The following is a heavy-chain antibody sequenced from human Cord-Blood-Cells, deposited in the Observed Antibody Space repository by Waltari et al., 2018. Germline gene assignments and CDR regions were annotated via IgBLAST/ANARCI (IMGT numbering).Heavy chain of an antibody. V-gene: IGHV1-69*09. CDR1: GGTFSSYA. D-gene: IGHD1-26*01. J-gene: IGHJ4*02. Sequence: QVQLVQSGAEVKKPGSSVKVSCKASGGTFSSYAISWVRQAPGQGLEWMGRIIPILGIANYAQKFQGRVTITADKSTSTAYMELSSLRSEDTAVYYCASKYSGSYLHDFDYWGQGTLVTVSS. CDR3: ASKYSGSYLHDFDY. CDR2: IIPILGIA.